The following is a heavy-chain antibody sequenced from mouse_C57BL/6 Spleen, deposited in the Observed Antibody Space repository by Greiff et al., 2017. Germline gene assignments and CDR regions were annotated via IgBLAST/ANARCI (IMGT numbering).Heavy chain of an antibody. D-gene: IGHD1-1*01. CDR3: AGDYGDY. J-gene: IGHJ2*01. CDR1: GYSFTSGYF. Sequence: EVKLQESGPGLVKPSQSLTLTCSVSGYSFTSGYFWYWIRPPPGNILEWMGIRSYDGSNNYNPSLKNRFTITRDTSKNQFFLKLNSVTTEDTAAYYGAGDYGDYWGQGTTLTVAS. CDR2: RSYDGSN. V-gene: IGHV3-6*01.